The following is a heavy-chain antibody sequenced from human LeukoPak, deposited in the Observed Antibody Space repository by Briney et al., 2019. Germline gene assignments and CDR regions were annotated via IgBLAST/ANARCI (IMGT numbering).Heavy chain of an antibody. CDR3: ARGFPRAYSSSWYYFDY. D-gene: IGHD6-13*01. CDR1: GYTFTSYD. Sequence: ASVKVSCKASGYTFTSYDINWVRQATGQGLEWMGWMNPNSGNTGCAQKFQGRVTMTRNTSISTAYMELSSLRSEDTAVYYCARGFPRAYSSSWYYFDYWGQGTLVTVSS. CDR2: MNPNSGNT. V-gene: IGHV1-8*01. J-gene: IGHJ4*02.